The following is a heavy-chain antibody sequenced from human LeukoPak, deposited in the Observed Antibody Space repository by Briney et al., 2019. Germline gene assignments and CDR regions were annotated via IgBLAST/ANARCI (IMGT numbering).Heavy chain of an antibody. CDR3: AKMGTRLNDYDAFDI. J-gene: IGHJ3*02. D-gene: IGHD4-11*01. CDR1: GGTFSSYA. Sequence: SCKASGGTFSSYAMSWVRQAPGKGLEWVSAISGSGGSTYYADSVKGRFTISRDNSKNTLYLQMNSLRAEDTAVYYCAKMGTRLNDYDAFDIWGQGTMVTVSS. V-gene: IGHV3-23*01. CDR2: ISGSGGST.